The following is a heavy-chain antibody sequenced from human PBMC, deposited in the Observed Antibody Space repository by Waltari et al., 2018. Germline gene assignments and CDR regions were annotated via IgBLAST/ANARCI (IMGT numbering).Heavy chain of an antibody. Sequence: EVQLLESGGGLVQPGGSLRLSCAASGFTFSSYAMSWVRQAPGKGLEWVSAISGSGGNTYYADSVKGRFTISRVKSKDSLYLQMNSLRAENAAVYYCAKTSSSSWHSNYFDYWGQGTLVTVSS. J-gene: IGHJ4*02. CDR2: ISGSGGNT. D-gene: IGHD6-13*01. CDR3: AKTSSSSWHSNYFDY. CDR1: GFTFSSYA. V-gene: IGHV3-23*01.